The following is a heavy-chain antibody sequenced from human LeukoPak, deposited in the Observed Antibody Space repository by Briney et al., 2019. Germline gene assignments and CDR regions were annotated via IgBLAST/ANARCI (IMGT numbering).Heavy chain of an antibody. CDR1: EFAFSSYA. J-gene: IGHJ4*02. Sequence: HPGGSLRLSCAASEFAFSSYAMSWVRQAPGKGLEWVSAIGGSGASTYYADSVKGRFTISRDNAKNSLYLQMNSLRAEDTAVYYCARETELRIAVAGTEDYWGQGTLVTVSS. CDR3: ARETELRIAVAGTEDY. D-gene: IGHD6-19*01. V-gene: IGHV3-23*01. CDR2: IGGSGAST.